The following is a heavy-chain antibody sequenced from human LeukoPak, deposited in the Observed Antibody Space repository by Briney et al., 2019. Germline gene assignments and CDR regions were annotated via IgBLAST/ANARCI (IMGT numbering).Heavy chain of an antibody. CDR2: IKSKTDGGTT. J-gene: IGHJ4*02. D-gene: IGHD6-19*01. CDR3: TTVTPIAVAGTDY. V-gene: IGHV3-15*01. Sequence: GGSLRLSCAASGFTFSNAWMSWVRQAPGKGLEWVGRIKSKTDGGTTDYAAPVKGRFTISRDDSKNTLYLQMNSLKTEDTAVYYCTTVTPIAVAGTDYWGQGTLVTVSS. CDR1: GFTFSNAW.